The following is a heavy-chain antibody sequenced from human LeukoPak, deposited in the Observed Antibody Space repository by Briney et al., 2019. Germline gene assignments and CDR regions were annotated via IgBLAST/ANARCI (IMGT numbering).Heavy chain of an antibody. CDR2: IYSGGST. CDR3: ASDSSGYSFDY. Sequence: PGGSLRLSCAASGFTVSSNYMSWVRQAPGKGLEWVSVIYSGGSTYYADSVKGRFTISRDNSKNTLYLQMNSLRAEDTAVYYCASDSSGYSFDYWGQGTLVTVSS. J-gene: IGHJ4*02. CDR1: GFTVSSNY. D-gene: IGHD3-22*01. V-gene: IGHV3-53*01.